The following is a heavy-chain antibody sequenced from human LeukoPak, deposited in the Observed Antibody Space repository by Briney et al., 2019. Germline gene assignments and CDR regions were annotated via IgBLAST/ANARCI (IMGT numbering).Heavy chain of an antibody. D-gene: IGHD3-16*01. CDR2: VMSGRGST. V-gene: IGHV3-11*05. CDR3: ARERRGSYYAFES. CDR1: GFSVSDYS. Sequence: GGSQRLPCAASGFSVSDYSISWIRQSPGKGPEWISYVMSGRGSTNYADSVKGRFTISRDNAKNSVALQLDGLRADDTAVYFCARERRGSYYAFESWGQGILVIASS. J-gene: IGHJ4*02.